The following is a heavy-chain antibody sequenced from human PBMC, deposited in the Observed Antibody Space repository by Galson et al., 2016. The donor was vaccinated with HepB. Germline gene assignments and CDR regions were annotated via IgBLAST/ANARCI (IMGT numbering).Heavy chain of an antibody. D-gene: IGHD5-12*01. Sequence: SVKVSCKASGYTFTNYYMHWVRQAPGQGLEWMGIINPSGRTTTYAQKFQGSVTMTRDTSTTTVYMELSSLRSADTAVYYCARGADSGYDLGDYWGQGTLVTVSS. CDR2: INPSGRTT. CDR3: ARGADSGYDLGDY. V-gene: IGHV1-46*01. J-gene: IGHJ4*02. CDR1: GYTFTNYY.